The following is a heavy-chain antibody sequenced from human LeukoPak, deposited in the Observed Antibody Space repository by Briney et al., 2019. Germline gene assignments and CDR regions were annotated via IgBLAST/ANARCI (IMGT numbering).Heavy chain of an antibody. CDR3: ARDRPYFLY. Sequence: GGSLRLSCAASGFDFSSNWMHWVRHAPGQGLVWVSRIKGDGISTNYADSVKGRFTISRDNAKNSLYLQMNSLRAEDTAVYYCARDRPYFLYWGQGTLVTVSS. D-gene: IGHD6-6*01. CDR1: GFDFSSNW. V-gene: IGHV3-74*01. J-gene: IGHJ4*02. CDR2: IKGDGIST.